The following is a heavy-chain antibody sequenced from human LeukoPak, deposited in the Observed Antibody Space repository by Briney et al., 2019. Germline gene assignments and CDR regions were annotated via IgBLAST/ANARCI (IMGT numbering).Heavy chain of an antibody. CDR3: AKDPTHYRVWDYYETIGLSY. D-gene: IGHD3-22*01. J-gene: IGHJ4*02. CDR2: INQDGSEK. Sequence: GGSLRLSCGASGFTLKNYWMSWVRQAPGKGLEWVANINQDGSEKYYVDSVKGRLTISRDNAKNSLYLQMNSLRAEDTAVYYCAKDPTHYRVWDYYETIGLSYWGQGTLVTVSS. CDR1: GFTLKNYW. V-gene: IGHV3-7*01.